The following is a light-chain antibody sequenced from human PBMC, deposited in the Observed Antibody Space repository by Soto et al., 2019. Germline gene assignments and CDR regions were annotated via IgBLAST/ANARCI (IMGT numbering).Light chain of an antibody. CDR3: QQRGSWPI. J-gene: IGKJ4*01. V-gene: IGKV3-20*01. Sequence: DILLTQSPCTLSLSPGERAILSCRASQTVNSNYSAWWQQKPGQAPRLLIYGASSRAAGIPDRFSGGASGTDFTLTISSLEHEDFAVYCCQQRGSWPIFGGGTKVDI. CDR1: QTVNSNY. CDR2: GAS.